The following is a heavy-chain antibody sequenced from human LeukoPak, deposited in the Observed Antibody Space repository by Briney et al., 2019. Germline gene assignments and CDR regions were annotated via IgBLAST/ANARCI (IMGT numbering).Heavy chain of an antibody. CDR3: ARDPEELLLGCYFDY. Sequence: ASVKVSCKASGGTFSSYAISWVRQAPGQGLEWMGGIIPIFGTANYAQKFQGRVTITADESTSTAYMELSSLRSEDTAVYYCARDPEELLLGCYFDYWGQGTLVTVSS. V-gene: IGHV1-69*13. D-gene: IGHD1-26*01. J-gene: IGHJ4*02. CDR2: IIPIFGTA. CDR1: GGTFSSYA.